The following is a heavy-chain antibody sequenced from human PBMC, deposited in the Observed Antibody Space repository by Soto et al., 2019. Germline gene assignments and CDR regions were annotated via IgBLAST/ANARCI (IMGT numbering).Heavy chain of an antibody. CDR2: IYSGGYT. V-gene: IGHV3-53*01. J-gene: IGHJ4*02. CDR3: GKTAGGGGY. Sequence: EVQLVESGGGLIQPGGSLRLSCAVSGFTVSNNYMSWVRQAPGKGLEGVSVIYSGGYTAYGDSVKGRFTISRDNSKTALYPKKKTRGAAGAAGYSGGKTAGGGGYWGQGTLVTVSS. D-gene: IGHD6-25*01. CDR1: GFTVSNNY.